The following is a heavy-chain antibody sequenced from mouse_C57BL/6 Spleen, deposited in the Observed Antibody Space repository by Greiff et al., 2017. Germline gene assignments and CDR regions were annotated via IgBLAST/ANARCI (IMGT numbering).Heavy chain of an antibody. CDR1: GYTFTSYW. J-gene: IGHJ3*01. Sequence: VQLQQSGTVLARPGASVKMSCKTSGYTFTSYWMHWVKQRPGQGLEWIGAIYPGNSDTSYNQKFKGKAKLTAVTSASTAYMELSSLPNEDSAVYYGTREGSNPFAYWGQGTLVTVSA. CDR2: IYPGNSDT. D-gene: IGHD3-3*01. V-gene: IGHV1-5*01. CDR3: TREGSNPFAY.